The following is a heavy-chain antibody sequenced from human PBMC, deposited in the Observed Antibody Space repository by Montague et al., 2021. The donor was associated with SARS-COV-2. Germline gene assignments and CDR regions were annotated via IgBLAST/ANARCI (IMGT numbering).Heavy chain of an antibody. J-gene: IGHJ5*02. D-gene: IGHD3-3*01. CDR2: LYYSWST. CDR1: GGSISSGSYY. CDR3: SRQAFSRITIFGVAISEGGLDP. Sequence: SETLSLTCTVSGGSISSGSYYLGWFRQPPGKGLEWIGSLYYSWSTYYNSSLESPVTVSVDTSKNQFSLKLSSVTAADTAVYYCSRQAFSRITIFGVAISEGGLDPWGQGTLVTVSS. V-gene: IGHV4-39*01.